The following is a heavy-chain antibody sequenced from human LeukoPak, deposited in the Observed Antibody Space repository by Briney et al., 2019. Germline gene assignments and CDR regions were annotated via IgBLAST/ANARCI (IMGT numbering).Heavy chain of an antibody. D-gene: IGHD2-2*01. CDR3: ARDGTSTDDY. CDR2: ISPNNGGT. J-gene: IGHJ4*02. Sequence: ASVKVSCKASGYTYIAYYIHWLRQAPGQGLEWMGWISPNNGGTKYGQKFQGRVTMTRDTSIVTAYMELSSLRSDDTAVYYCARDGTSTDDYWGQGTLVTVSS. V-gene: IGHV1-2*02. CDR1: GYTYIAYY.